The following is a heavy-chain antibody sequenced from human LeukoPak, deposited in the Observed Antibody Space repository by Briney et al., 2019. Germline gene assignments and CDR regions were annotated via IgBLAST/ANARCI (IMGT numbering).Heavy chain of an antibody. J-gene: IGHJ4*02. CDR1: GDSISSHY. Sequence: PSETLSLTCTVSGDSISSHYWSWIRQPPGKGLEWIGYVYYSGSTNYNPSLKSRVTISVDTSKNQFSLKLSSVTAADAAMYYCARLYHDSSGQYYFDYWGQGTLVTVSS. V-gene: IGHV4-59*11. CDR3: ARLYHDSSGQYYFDY. D-gene: IGHD3-22*01. CDR2: VYYSGST.